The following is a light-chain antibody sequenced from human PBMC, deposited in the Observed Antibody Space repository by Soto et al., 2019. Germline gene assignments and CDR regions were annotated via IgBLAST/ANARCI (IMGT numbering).Light chain of an antibody. V-gene: IGKV1-9*01. CDR1: QGISTS. J-gene: IGKJ4*01. Sequence: IQLTQSPSFLSASVGDRVTIACRASQGISTSLSLYQQKPGKAPKLLIYAASTLQSGVPSRFSGSGSGTEFTLTISSLQPEDFATYYCQQLNSYPLTFGGGTKVEIK. CDR2: AAS. CDR3: QQLNSYPLT.